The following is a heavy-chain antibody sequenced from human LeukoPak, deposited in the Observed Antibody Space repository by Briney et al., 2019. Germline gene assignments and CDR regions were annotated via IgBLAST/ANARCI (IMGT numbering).Heavy chain of an antibody. V-gene: IGHV3-48*03. CDR3: ARDRYCSGS. J-gene: IGHJ5*02. CDR2: SSSGSTI. CDR1: GFTFSIYE. Sequence: GGSLRLSCAASGFTFSIYEMNWVRQAPGKGLEWVSSSSGSTIYYADSVKGRFTISRDNAENSLYLQMDSLRAEDTAVYYCARDRYCSGSWGQGTLVTVSS. D-gene: IGHD2-15*01.